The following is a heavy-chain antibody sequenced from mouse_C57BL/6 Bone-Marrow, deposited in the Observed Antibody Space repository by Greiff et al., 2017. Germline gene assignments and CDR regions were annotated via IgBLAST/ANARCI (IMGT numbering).Heavy chain of an antibody. CDR1: GYTFTDYY. D-gene: IGHD2-4*01. CDR3: AREADYPDAMDY. Sequence: VQLQQSGPVLVKPGASVTMSCKASGYTFTDYYMNWVKQSHGKSLEWIGVINPYNGGTSYNQKFKGKDTLTVDKSSSTAYMELNSLTSEDSAVDYCAREADYPDAMDYWGQGTSVTGSS. CDR2: INPYNGGT. J-gene: IGHJ4*01. V-gene: IGHV1-19*01.